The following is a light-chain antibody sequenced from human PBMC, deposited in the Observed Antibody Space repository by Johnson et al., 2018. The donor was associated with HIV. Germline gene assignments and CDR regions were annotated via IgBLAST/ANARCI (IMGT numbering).Light chain of an antibody. J-gene: IGLJ1*01. V-gene: IGLV1-51*02. CDR1: SSNIGNIY. CDR3: LSADSSATYPGV. CDR2: ENN. Sequence: QSVLTQPPSVSAAPGQKVTISCSGSSSNIGNIYVSWYQQLPGTAPKLLIYENNKRPSGIPERFSGSSSGTIVTLTIRGVHAEDEADYYCLSADSSATYPGVFGTGTKVTVL.